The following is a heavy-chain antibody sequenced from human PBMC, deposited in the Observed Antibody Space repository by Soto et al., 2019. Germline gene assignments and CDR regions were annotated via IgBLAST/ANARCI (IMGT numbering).Heavy chain of an antibody. CDR3: ARESEFWSGSYYYYGMDV. CDR2: IGTAGDT. V-gene: IGHV3-13*01. CDR1: GFTFSSYD. Sequence: GGSLRLSCAASGFTFSSYDMHWVRQATGKGLEWVSAIGTAGDTYYPGSVKGRFTISRENAKNSLYLQMNSLRAEDTAVYYCARESEFWSGSYYYYGMDVWGQGNTVTVT. D-gene: IGHD3-3*01. J-gene: IGHJ6*02.